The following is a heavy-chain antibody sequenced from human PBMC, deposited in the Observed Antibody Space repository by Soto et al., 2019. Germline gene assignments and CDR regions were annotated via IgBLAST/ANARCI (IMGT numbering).Heavy chain of an antibody. J-gene: IGHJ3*02. D-gene: IGHD6-19*01. Sequence: QVQLVQSGAEVKKPGASVKVSCKASGYTFTGYYMHWVRQAPGQGLEWMGWINPNSGGTNYAQKFQGWVTMTRDTSISTAYMELSRLRSDDTAVYYCARDSPNSSGGAFAFDIWGQGTMVTVSS. CDR3: ARDSPNSSGGAFAFDI. V-gene: IGHV1-2*04. CDR1: GYTFTGYY. CDR2: INPNSGGT.